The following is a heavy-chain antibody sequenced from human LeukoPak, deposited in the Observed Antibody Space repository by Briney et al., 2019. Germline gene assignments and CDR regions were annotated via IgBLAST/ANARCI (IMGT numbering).Heavy chain of an antibody. V-gene: IGHV3-7*01. D-gene: IGHD3-10*01. CDR2: IRQDGSET. CDR3: ARVGGLCNYYFDS. J-gene: IGHJ4*02. Sequence: GGSLRLSCAASGFTFSIYWMSWVRQAPGKGLEWVANIRQDGSETYYVDSVKGRFTISRDNAKNSLYLQMNSLRAEDMAVYYCARVGGLCNYYFDSWGQGTPVTVSS. CDR1: GFTFSIYW.